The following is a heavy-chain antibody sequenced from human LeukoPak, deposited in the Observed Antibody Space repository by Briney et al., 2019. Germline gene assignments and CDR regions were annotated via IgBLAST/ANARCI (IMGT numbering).Heavy chain of an antibody. CDR1: GYSISSGYY. CDR3: ARLGMTTADY. D-gene: IGHD4-17*01. Sequence: PSETLSLTCTVSGYSISSGYYWSWIRQPPGKGLEWIGEINHSGSTNYNPSLKSRVTISVDTSKNQFSLKLSSVTAADTAVYYCARLGMTTADYWGQGTLVTVSS. V-gene: IGHV4-38-2*02. J-gene: IGHJ4*02. CDR2: INHSGST.